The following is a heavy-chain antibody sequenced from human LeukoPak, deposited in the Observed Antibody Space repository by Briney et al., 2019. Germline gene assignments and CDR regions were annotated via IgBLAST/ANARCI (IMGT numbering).Heavy chain of an antibody. CDR3: ASGPFEYSYGLDY. V-gene: IGHV4-39*01. J-gene: IGHJ4*02. CDR1: AGSISSSSYY. CDR2: IYYSGST. Sequence: SETLSLTCTVSAGSISSSSYYWGWIRQPPGKGLEWIGSIYYSGSTYYNPSLKSRVTISVDTSKNQFSLKLSSVTAADTAVYYCASGPFEYSYGLDYWGQGTLVTVSS. D-gene: IGHD5-18*01.